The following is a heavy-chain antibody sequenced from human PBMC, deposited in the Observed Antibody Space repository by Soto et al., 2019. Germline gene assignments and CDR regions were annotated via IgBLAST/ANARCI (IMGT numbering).Heavy chain of an antibody. Sequence: SSETLSLTCTVSGGSVSSGAYYWTWIRQRPGKGLEWIGYIYYSGSTYYSPSLKSRLSISLDTSKNQFSLRLSSVTAADTAMYYCARARLRAVYAFDIWGQGTMVTVS. CDR1: GGSVSSGAYY. CDR3: ARARLRAVYAFDI. CDR2: IYYSGST. D-gene: IGHD5-12*01. V-gene: IGHV4-31*03. J-gene: IGHJ3*02.